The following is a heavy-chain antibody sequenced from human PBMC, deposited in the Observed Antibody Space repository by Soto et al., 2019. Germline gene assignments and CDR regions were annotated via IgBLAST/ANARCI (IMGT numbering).Heavy chain of an antibody. Sequence: EVQLVESGGGLEQPGGSLRLSCAASGFSFNNYSMNWVRQAPGKGLEWVSYISSSSRTIYYADSVKGRFTISRDNAKHSLFLQMNSLRDEDTAVYYCAREYCSGGTCYFYFDYWGQGTLVTVSS. CDR3: AREYCSGGTCYFYFDY. D-gene: IGHD2-15*01. CDR1: GFSFNNYS. V-gene: IGHV3-48*02. J-gene: IGHJ4*02. CDR2: ISSSSRTI.